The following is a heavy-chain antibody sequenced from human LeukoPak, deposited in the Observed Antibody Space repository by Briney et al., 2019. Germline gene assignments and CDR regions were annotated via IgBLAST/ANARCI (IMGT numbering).Heavy chain of an antibody. CDR3: ASHPY. J-gene: IGHJ4*02. V-gene: IGHV3-48*03. Sequence: GGSLRLSCAASGFTFSSYEMNWVRQAPGKGLEWVSYISSSGSTIYYADSVKGRYTNSRDNAKNTLYQQMNSLRAEYTAVYYCASHPYWGQGTLVTVSS. CDR2: ISSSGSTI. CDR1: GFTFSSYE.